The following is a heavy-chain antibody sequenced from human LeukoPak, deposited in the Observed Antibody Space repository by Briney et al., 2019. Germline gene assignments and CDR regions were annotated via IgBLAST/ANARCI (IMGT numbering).Heavy chain of an antibody. CDR2: MNPNSGNT. Sequence: ASVKVSCKASGYTFTSYDINWVRQATGQGLEWMGWMNPNSGNTGYAQKFQGRVTMTRNTSISTAYMELSSLRSEDTAVYYCNTRRIGYSYGYGMDVWGQGTTVTVSS. D-gene: IGHD5-18*01. V-gene: IGHV1-8*01. CDR1: GYTFTSYD. J-gene: IGHJ6*02. CDR3: NTRRIGYSYGYGMDV.